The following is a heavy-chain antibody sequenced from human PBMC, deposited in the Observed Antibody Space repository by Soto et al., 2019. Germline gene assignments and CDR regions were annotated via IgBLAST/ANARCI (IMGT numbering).Heavy chain of an antibody. J-gene: IGHJ4*02. CDR3: AREFAYYYDSSGSL. Sequence: ASVKISCKASGYTFTGYYMHWVRQAPGQGLEWMGWINPNSGGTNYAQKFQGRVTMTRDTYISTAYMELSRLRSDDTAVYYCAREFAYYYDSSGSLWGQGTLVTVSS. CDR2: INPNSGGT. V-gene: IGHV1-2*02. CDR1: GYTFTGYY. D-gene: IGHD3-22*01.